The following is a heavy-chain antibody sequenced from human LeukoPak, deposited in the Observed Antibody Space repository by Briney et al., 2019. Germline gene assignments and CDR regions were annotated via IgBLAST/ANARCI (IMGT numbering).Heavy chain of an antibody. CDR3: ARGRLGELLLIDY. CDR2: FYYSGST. Sequence: PSETLSLTCTVSDGSISSSSYYWAWIRQPPGKGPEWIGSFYYSGSTYHNPSLKSRVTISGDTSKNQFSLKLSSVTAADTAVYYCARGRLGELLLIDYWGQGTLVTVSS. CDR1: DGSISSSSYY. D-gene: IGHD3-16*01. J-gene: IGHJ4*02. V-gene: IGHV4-39*07.